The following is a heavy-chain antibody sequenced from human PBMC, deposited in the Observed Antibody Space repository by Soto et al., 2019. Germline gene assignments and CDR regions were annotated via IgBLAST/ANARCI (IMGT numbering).Heavy chain of an antibody. CDR2: LYFNGGT. CDR1: GGPINSPDYY. CDR3: ARGISKYSSWYPPPPLLDY. V-gene: IGHV4-30-4*01. D-gene: IGHD6-13*01. Sequence: SETLSLTCNVSGGPINSPDYYWTWIRQSPGKGLEWIGYLYFNGGTQYNPSLRTPISMSLDTSKKHFSLKMRSVTGADTAVYYCARGISKYSSWYPPPPLLDYWGQGTLVTVSP. J-gene: IGHJ4*02.